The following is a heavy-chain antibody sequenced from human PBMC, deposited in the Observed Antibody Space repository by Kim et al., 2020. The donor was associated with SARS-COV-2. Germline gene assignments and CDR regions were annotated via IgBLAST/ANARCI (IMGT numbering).Heavy chain of an antibody. V-gene: IGHV1-45*02. D-gene: IGHD1-26*01. Sequence: TYAQKFQDRATITRDRSMSAAYMELSSLRSEDTAMYYCASGRGARDAFDIWGQGTMVTVSS. CDR3: ASGRGARDAFDI. J-gene: IGHJ3*02.